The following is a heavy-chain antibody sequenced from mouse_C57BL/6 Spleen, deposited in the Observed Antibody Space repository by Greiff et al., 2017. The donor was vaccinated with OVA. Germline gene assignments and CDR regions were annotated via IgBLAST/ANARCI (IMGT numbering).Heavy chain of an antibody. J-gene: IGHJ2*01. Sequence: VQLQQSGAELVRPGTSVKVSCKASGYAFTNYLIEWVKQRPGQGLEWIGVINPGSGGTNYNEQFKGKETLTADKSSSTGYMQLSSLTYEDSAVYFCARSLYDGYPYWGQGTTLTVSS. D-gene: IGHD2-3*01. V-gene: IGHV1-54*01. CDR2: INPGSGGT. CDR3: ARSLYDGYPY. CDR1: GYAFTNYL.